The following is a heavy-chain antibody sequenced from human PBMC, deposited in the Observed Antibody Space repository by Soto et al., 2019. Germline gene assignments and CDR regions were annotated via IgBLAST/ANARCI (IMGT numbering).Heavy chain of an antibody. D-gene: IGHD2-2*01. CDR2: IIPISDTT. CDR1: GGTFSSYA. V-gene: IGHV1-69*01. J-gene: IGHJ6*02. Sequence: QVQLVQSGAEVKKPGSSVKVSCKASGGTFSSYAISWVRQAHGQGLEWMGGIIPISDTTDYAQKFQGRVTITADESTSTAYMELCSLRSEYTAVYYCARSQGSSTSLEIYYYYYYGMDVWGQGTTVTVSS. CDR3: ARSQGSSTSLEIYYYYYYGMDV.